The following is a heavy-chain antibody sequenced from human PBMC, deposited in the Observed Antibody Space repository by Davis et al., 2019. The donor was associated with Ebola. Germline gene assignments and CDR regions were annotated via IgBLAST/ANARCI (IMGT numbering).Heavy chain of an antibody. Sequence: SVKVSCKASGGTFSSYAISWVRQAPGQGLEWMGGIIPIFGTANYAQKFQGRVTITADESTSTAYMELSSLRSEDTAVYYCAARDIVVVPAAINWYFDLWGRGTLVTVSS. V-gene: IGHV1-69*13. CDR3: AARDIVVVPAAINWYFDL. D-gene: IGHD2-2*01. CDR1: GGTFSSYA. CDR2: IIPIFGTA. J-gene: IGHJ2*01.